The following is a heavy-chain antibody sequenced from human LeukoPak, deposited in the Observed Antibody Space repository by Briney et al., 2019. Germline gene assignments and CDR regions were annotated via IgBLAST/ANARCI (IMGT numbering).Heavy chain of an antibody. J-gene: IGHJ4*02. CDR3: AKQEEQWLVRGAFDY. CDR1: GFTFSSYA. Sequence: GGSLRLSCAASGFTFSSYALSWFRQAPGKGLEWVPAISGSGGSTYYADSVKGRFTISRDNSKNTLYLQMNSLRAEDTAVYYCAKQEEQWLVRGAFDYWGQGTLVTVSS. V-gene: IGHV3-23*01. CDR2: ISGSGGST. D-gene: IGHD6-19*01.